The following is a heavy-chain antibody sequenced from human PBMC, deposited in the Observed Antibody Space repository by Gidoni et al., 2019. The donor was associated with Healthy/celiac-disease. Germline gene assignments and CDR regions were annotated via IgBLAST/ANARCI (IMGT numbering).Heavy chain of an antibody. Sequence: EVQPLESGGGLVQPGVSLRLSCAASGFTFSSYDMSWVRQDPGKGLEWVSAISGSGGSTYYADSVKGRFTISRDNSKNTLYLQMNSLRAEDTAVYYCAKDWGAAAGSFDYWGQGTLVTVSS. D-gene: IGHD6-13*01. V-gene: IGHV3-23*01. J-gene: IGHJ4*02. CDR2: ISGSGGST. CDR3: AKDWGAAAGSFDY. CDR1: GFTFSSYD.